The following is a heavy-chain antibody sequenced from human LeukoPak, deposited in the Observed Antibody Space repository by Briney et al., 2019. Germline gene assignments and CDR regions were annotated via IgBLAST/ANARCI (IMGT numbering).Heavy chain of an antibody. CDR2: ISGGSSDI. V-gene: IGHV3-11*03. CDR1: GFTLRDYY. D-gene: IGHD3-10*01. J-gene: IGHJ4*02. Sequence: PGGSLRLSCAASGFTLRDYYMGWLRQAPGKGLEWLSYISGGSSDINYADSVKGRFTVSRDNTKNLLYLQMNSLRAEDTAMYYCATGSQIREADYWGQGTLVTVSS. CDR3: ATGSQIREADY.